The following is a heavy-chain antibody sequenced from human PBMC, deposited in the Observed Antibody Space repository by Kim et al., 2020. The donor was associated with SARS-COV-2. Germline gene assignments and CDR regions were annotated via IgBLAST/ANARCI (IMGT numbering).Heavy chain of an antibody. Sequence: VTVRFHISRDNSKNTMYLQLNSLRAEDAAVYYCAKDEEGSGSYASAFDIWGQGTMVTVSS. J-gene: IGHJ3*02. D-gene: IGHD1-26*01. CDR3: AKDEEGSGSYASAFDI. V-gene: IGHV3-23*01.